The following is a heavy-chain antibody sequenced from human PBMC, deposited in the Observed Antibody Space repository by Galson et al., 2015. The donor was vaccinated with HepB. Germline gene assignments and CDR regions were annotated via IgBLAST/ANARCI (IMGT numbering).Heavy chain of an antibody. CDR3: ARDLGEFNYGQALGY. D-gene: IGHD3-16*01. J-gene: IGHJ4*02. CDR2: IWYDGSNK. CDR1: GFTFSAYG. Sequence: SLRLSCAASGFTFSAYGMHWVRQAPGEGLEWVALIWYDGSNKYYRDSVKGRFTVSRDNSKNTLYLQLDSLRAEDTAVYFCARDLGEFNYGQALGYWGQGSLVTVSS. V-gene: IGHV3-33*08.